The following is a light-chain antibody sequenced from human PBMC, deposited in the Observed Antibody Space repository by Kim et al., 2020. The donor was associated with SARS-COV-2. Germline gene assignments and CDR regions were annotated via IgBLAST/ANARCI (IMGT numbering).Light chain of an antibody. Sequence: QSVLTQPPSASGTPGQRVTISCSGSRSDIGSNTVNWYQQLPGTAPKLLIYRSNKRTSGVPDRFSASKSGTSASLAISGLQSEDEADYYCAAWDDSLNGDVVFGGGTQLTVL. CDR2: RSN. CDR1: RSDIGSNT. CDR3: AAWDDSLNGDVV. J-gene: IGLJ2*01. V-gene: IGLV1-44*01.